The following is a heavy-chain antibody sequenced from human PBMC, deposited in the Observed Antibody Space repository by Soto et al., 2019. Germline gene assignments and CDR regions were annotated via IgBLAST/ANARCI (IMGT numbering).Heavy chain of an antibody. CDR3: ARADFGPYWYFGL. D-gene: IGHD4-17*01. CDR2: IIPALGTA. Sequence: QDQLVQSGAEVKKPGSSVKVSCKASGGTFSSHTFSWVRQVPGQGLEWMGRIIPALGTATYAQKFQGRVTITADASATTVHMELNTPRAEGPTVYYCARADFGPYWYFGLWGRCTLVTVSS. J-gene: IGHJ2*01. CDR1: GGTFSSHT. V-gene: IGHV1-69*08.